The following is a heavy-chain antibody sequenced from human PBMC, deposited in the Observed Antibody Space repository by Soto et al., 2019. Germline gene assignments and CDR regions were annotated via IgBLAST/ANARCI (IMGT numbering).Heavy chain of an antibody. Sequence: ASVKVSCKASGFTFTSSAVQWVRQARGQRLEWIGWIVVGSGNTNYAQKFQERVTITRDMSTSTAYMELSSLRSEDTAVYYCAADSSSSSRYSGSYYSRYYYYGMDVWGQGTTVTVSS. CDR3: AADSSSSSRYSGSYYSRYYYYGMDV. J-gene: IGHJ6*02. D-gene: IGHD1-26*01. CDR1: GFTFTSSA. V-gene: IGHV1-58*01. CDR2: IVVGSGNT.